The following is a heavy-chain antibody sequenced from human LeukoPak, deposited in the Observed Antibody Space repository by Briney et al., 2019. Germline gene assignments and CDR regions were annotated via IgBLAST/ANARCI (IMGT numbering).Heavy chain of an antibody. V-gene: IGHV3-7*01. CDR1: GFTFSSYW. J-gene: IGHJ4*02. D-gene: IGHD3-10*01. CDR2: IKQDGSET. CDR3: AREGYYGSGSPPSLYFDY. Sequence: GGSLRISCAASGFTFSSYWMSWVRQAPGKGLEWVANIKQDGSETYYVDSVKGRFTISRDNSRSTLYLQMNSLRPEDTAIYYCAREGYYGSGSPPSLYFDYWGQGTLVTVSS.